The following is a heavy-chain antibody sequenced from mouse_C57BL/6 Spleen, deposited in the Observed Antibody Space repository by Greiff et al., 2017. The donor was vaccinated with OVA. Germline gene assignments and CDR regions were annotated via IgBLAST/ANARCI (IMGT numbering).Heavy chain of an antibody. J-gene: IGHJ4*01. Sequence: VQLQQSGAELVRPGSSVKLSCKASGYTFTSYWMHWVKQRPIQGLEWIGNIDPSDSETHYNQKFKDKATLTVDKSSSTAYMQLSSLTSEDSAVYYCARNYYGYDGAMDYWGQGTSVTVSS. CDR3: ARNYYGYDGAMDY. D-gene: IGHD2-2*01. CDR2: IDPSDSET. V-gene: IGHV1-52*01. CDR1: GYTFTSYW.